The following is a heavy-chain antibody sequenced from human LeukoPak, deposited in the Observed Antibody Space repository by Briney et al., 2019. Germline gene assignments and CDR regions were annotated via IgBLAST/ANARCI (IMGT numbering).Heavy chain of an antibody. CDR2: IKQDGNEK. CDR3: ARARYSPYAFDI. CDR1: GFTSSSYW. J-gene: IGHJ3*02. V-gene: IGHV3-7*01. D-gene: IGHD3-9*01. Sequence: PGGSLRLSCAASGFTSSSYWMSWVRQAPGKGLEWVANIKQDGNEKYYVDSVKGRFTISRDNAKNSLYLQMNSLRADATAVYYCARARYSPYAFDIWGQGTMVTVSS.